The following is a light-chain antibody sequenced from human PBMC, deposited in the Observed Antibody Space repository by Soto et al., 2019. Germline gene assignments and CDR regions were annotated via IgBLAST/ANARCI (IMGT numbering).Light chain of an antibody. Sequence: QSVLTQPPSASGTPGQRVTISCPGSSSNIGSNYVYWHQQLPGTAPKLLTYRNNQRPSGVPDRFSGSKSGTSASLAISGLRSEDEADYYCAAWDDSLSGPRVVFGGGTKLTVL. CDR2: RNN. V-gene: IGLV1-47*01. J-gene: IGLJ2*01. CDR3: AAWDDSLSGPRVV. CDR1: SSNIGSNY.